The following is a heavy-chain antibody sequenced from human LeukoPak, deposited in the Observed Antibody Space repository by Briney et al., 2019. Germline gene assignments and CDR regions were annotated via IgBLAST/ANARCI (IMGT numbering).Heavy chain of an antibody. J-gene: IGHJ5*02. CDR3: AKEHCGGDCYSDPPPNWFDP. Sequence: GGSLRLSCAASGFTFSSYGMHWVRQAPGKGLEWVAVISYDGSNKYYADSVKGRFTISRDNSKNTLYLQMNSLRAEDTAVYYCAKEHCGGDCYSDPPPNWFDPWGQGTLVTVSS. V-gene: IGHV3-30*18. CDR1: GFTFSSYG. CDR2: ISYDGSNK. D-gene: IGHD2-21*02.